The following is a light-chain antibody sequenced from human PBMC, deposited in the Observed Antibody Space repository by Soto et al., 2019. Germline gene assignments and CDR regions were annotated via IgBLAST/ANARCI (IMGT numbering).Light chain of an antibody. CDR2: DVS. Sequence: EIVLTQSPVTLSLSPGKRATLSCRASQSVTTFLAWYQQKPGQAPRLLIYDVSNRATGIPARFSDSWSGTDFTLTISRLEPEDFAVYYCQQRINWPLTFGGGTKVEIK. CDR1: QSVTTF. J-gene: IGKJ4*01. V-gene: IGKV3-11*01. CDR3: QQRINWPLT.